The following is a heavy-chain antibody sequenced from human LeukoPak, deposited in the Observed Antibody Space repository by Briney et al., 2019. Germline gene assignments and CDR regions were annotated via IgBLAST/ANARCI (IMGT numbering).Heavy chain of an antibody. CDR1: GGTFSSYA. D-gene: IGHD3-16*02. CDR3: AREVFAGYRVFDY. Sequence: SVKVSCKASGGTFSSYAISWVRQAPGQGLEWMGGIIPIFGTANYAQKFQGRVTITADESTSTAYMELSSLRSEDTAVYYCAREVFAGYRVFDYWGQGTLVTVSS. V-gene: IGHV1-69*13. J-gene: IGHJ4*02. CDR2: IIPIFGTA.